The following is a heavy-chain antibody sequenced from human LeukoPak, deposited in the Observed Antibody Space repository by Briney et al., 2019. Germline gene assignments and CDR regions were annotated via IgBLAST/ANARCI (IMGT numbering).Heavy chain of an antibody. CDR3: AAEYSSSSAYYYYYYMDV. D-gene: IGHD6-6*01. V-gene: IGHV4-34*01. Sequence: PSETLSLTCAVYGGSFSGYYWSWIRQPPGKGLEWIGEINHSGSTNYNPSLKSRVTISVDTSKNQFSLKLSSVTAADTAVYHCAAEYSSSSAYYYYYYMDVWGKGTTVTVSS. CDR1: GGSFSGYY. CDR2: INHSGST. J-gene: IGHJ6*03.